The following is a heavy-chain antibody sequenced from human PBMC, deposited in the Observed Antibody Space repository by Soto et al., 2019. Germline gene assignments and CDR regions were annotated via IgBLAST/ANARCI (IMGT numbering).Heavy chain of an antibody. D-gene: IGHD3-22*01. CDR1: DFTFSSYS. J-gene: IGHJ4*02. Sequence: GGSRRLSCAASDFTFSSYSMNWVRQAPGQGLEWVSSISCRXSYIFYAHSVKGRFTISRENAKNSLDLQMNSMRAEDTAVYYCERDVGVEWGIGVVTQPYFDDWAQGTLVTVSS. V-gene: IGHV3-21*01. CDR3: ERDVGVEWGIGVVTQPYFDD. CDR2: ISCRXSYI.